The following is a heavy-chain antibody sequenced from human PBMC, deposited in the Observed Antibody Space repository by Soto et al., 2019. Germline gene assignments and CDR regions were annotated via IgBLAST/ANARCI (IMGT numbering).Heavy chain of an antibody. CDR1: GGSISSISNHY. J-gene: IGHJ6*02. CDR2: ISYSGYT. V-gene: IGHV4-59*08. D-gene: IGHD3-10*01. Sequence: QVQLQESGPGLVKPSETLSLTCTVSGGSISSISNHYCSWIRQPPGKGLEWIGYISYSGYTSYNPSLKRRVLISVDTSKTQVALNLASVTAPDTAVYYCATQGFGVLHGLVDVWGQGTTVTVSS. CDR3: ATQGFGVLHGLVDV.